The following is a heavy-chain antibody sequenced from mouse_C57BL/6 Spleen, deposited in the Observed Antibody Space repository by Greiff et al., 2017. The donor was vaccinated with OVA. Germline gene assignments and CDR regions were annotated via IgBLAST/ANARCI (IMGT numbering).Heavy chain of an antibody. V-gene: IGHV5-6*01. J-gene: IGHJ1*03. CDR3: ARHDRTGTEWYFDV. CDR1: GFTFSSYG. D-gene: IGHD4-1*01. Sequence: EVKLVESGGDLVKPGGSLKLSCAASGFTFSSYGMSWVRQTPDKRLEWVATISSGGSYTYYPDSVKGRVTISRDNAKNTLYLQMSSLKSEDTAMYYCARHDRTGTEWYFDVWGTGTTVTVSS. CDR2: ISSGGSYT.